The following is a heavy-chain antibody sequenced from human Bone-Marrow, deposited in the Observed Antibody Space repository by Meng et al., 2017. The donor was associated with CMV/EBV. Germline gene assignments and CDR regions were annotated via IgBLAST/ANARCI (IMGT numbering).Heavy chain of an antibody. V-gene: IGHV1-69*05. CDR2: IIPIFGTA. D-gene: IGHD4-17*01. J-gene: IGHJ6*02. CDR1: GGTFSSYA. CDR3: ARGGLTTVTVRYYYGMDV. Sequence: SVKVSCKASGGTFSSYAISWVRQAPGQGLEWMGGIIPIFGTANYAQKFQGRVTITTDESTSTAYMEPSSLRSEDTAVYYCARGGLTTVTVRYYYGMDVCGQGTTVAASS.